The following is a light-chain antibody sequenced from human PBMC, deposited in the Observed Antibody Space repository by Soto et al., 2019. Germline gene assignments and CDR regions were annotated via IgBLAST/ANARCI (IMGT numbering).Light chain of an antibody. J-gene: IGKJ1*01. CDR3: QQYNDRPGT. V-gene: IGKV3-15*01. CDR2: GAS. CDR1: QSVSIN. Sequence: EVVMTQSPATLSVSPGERATLSCRASQSVSINLAWFQQKPGQAPRLLIYGASTRATGIPVRCSGSGSGTEFTFTISSLQSEDFAVYYCQQYNDRPGTFGQGTKVEIK.